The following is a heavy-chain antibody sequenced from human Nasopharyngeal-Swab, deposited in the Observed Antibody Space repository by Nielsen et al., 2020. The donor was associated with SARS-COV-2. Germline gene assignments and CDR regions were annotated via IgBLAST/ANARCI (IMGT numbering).Heavy chain of an antibody. CDR1: GYTFTTYY. CDR3: ARELPGTTYLHS. D-gene: IGHD1/OR15-1a*01. CDR2: IDPNGGGI. V-gene: IGHV1-46*01. Sequence: ASVKVSCKASGYTFTTYYIHWVRQAPGQGLKWMGRIDPNGGGIHYPQNFQGRVTLTREPSTTTVYMELTSLGSEDTAMYFCARELPGTTYLHSWGQGTLFTVSS. J-gene: IGHJ4*02.